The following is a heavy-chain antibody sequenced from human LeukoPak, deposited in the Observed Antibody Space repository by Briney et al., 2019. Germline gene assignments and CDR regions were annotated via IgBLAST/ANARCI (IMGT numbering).Heavy chain of an antibody. CDR2: IKSKTDGGIT. CDR3: TTDVDTGDY. Sequence: GGSLRLSCAASGFTFSNAWMSWVRQAPGKGLEWVGRIKSKTDGGITDYAAPVKGRFTISRDDSKNTLYLQMNSLKTEDTAVYYCTTDVDTGDYWGQGTLVTVSS. J-gene: IGHJ4*02. V-gene: IGHV3-15*01. CDR1: GFTFSNAW. D-gene: IGHD1-14*01.